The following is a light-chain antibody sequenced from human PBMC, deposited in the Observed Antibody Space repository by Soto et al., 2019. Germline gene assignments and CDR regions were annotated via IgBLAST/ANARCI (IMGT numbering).Light chain of an antibody. CDR3: QHYVTWPLT. J-gene: IGKJ4*01. Sequence: EIVLTQSPATLSLSPGERATLSCRASQSVSRYLAWYQQKPGQAPRLLIYDASNRATGIPARFSGSGSGTDFTLTISSLEPEDFAVYYCQHYVTWPLTFGGGTKVESK. CDR2: DAS. V-gene: IGKV3-11*01. CDR1: QSVSRY.